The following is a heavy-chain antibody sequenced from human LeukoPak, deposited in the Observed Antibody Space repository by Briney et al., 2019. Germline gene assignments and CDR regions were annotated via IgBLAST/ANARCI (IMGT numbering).Heavy chain of an antibody. CDR2: IHHDGSNK. Sequence: GGSLRLSCAASGFTFSSYGMHWVRQAPGKGLDWVAFIHHDGSNKYYADSVRGRFTISRDNSKNTLYLQMNSLRAEDTAVYFCAKNGDRGAYCSGGSCYPYYYYYIDVWGKGTTVTISS. D-gene: IGHD2-15*01. CDR3: AKNGDRGAYCSGGSCYPYYYYYIDV. V-gene: IGHV3-30*02. CDR1: GFTFSSYG. J-gene: IGHJ6*03.